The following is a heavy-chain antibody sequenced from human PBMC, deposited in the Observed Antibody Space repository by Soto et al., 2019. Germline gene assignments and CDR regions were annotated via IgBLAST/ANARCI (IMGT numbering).Heavy chain of an antibody. CDR3: AKDKYGSEQQQLALYFDY. V-gene: IGHV3-23*01. CDR2: ISGSGGST. Sequence: GGSLRLSCAASGFTFSSYAMSWVRQAPGKGLEWVSAISGSGGSTYYADSVKGRFTISRDNSKNTLYLQMNSLRAEDTAVYYCAKDKYGSEQQQLALYFDYWGQGTLVTVSS. D-gene: IGHD6-13*01. CDR1: GFTFSSYA. J-gene: IGHJ4*02.